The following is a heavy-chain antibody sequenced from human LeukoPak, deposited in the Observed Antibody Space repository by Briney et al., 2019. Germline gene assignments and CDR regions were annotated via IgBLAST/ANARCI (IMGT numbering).Heavy chain of an antibody. CDR1: GGSISSYY. V-gene: IGHV4-59*01. CDR2: IYYSGST. Sequence: SETLSLTCTVSGGSISSYYWSWIRQPPGKGLEWIGYIYYSGSTNYNPSLKSRVTISVDTSKNQFSLKLSSVTAADTAVYYCASGNSPHNWFDPWGQGTLVTVSS. CDR3: ASGNSPHNWFDP. D-gene: IGHD4-23*01. J-gene: IGHJ5*02.